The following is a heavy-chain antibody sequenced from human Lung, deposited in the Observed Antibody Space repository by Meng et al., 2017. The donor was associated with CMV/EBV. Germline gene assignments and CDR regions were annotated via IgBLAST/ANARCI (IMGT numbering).Heavy chain of an antibody. CDR3: AGGLYDFWSGYYYYGMDV. V-gene: IGHV6-1*01. CDR1: GDSVSSNSAA. D-gene: IGHD3-3*01. J-gene: IGHJ6*02. CDR2: TYYRSKWYN. Sequence: SETLSLXCAISGDSVSSNSAAWNWIRQSPSRGLEWLGRTYYRSKWYNDYAVSVKSRITINPDTSKNQFSLQLNSVTPDDTAVYYCAGGLYDFWSGYYYYGMDVWGQGXTVTVSS.